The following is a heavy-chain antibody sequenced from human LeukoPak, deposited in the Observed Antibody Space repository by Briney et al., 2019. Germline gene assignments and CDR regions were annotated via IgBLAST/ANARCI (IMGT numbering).Heavy chain of an antibody. CDR3: ARRWSFDY. CDR2: IKKDGSEK. Sequence: GGSLRLSCAASGFTFSSNWMSWVRQAPGKGLEWVANIKKDGSEKKYVDSVKGRFTISRDNSNNTLYLQMNSLRVEDTAVYYCARRWSFDYWGQGTLVTVSS. CDR1: GFTFSSNW. D-gene: IGHD6-13*01. V-gene: IGHV3-7*01. J-gene: IGHJ4*02.